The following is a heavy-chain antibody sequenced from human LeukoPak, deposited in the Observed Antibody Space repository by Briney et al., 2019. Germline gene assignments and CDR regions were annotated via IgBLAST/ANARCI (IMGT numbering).Heavy chain of an antibody. CDR3: ARDRDCGDGGCYPHFDY. V-gene: IGHV3-7*01. D-gene: IGHD2-15*01. Sequence: GGSLRLSCAASGLTFSRNWMSGVRGAPGKGLVWVANIRQDGSDKYYMDSVKGRFTISRDNAKNSLSLQMNSLRVEDTAVYYCARDRDCGDGGCYPHFDYWGQGVRVTVSS. CDR1: GLTFSRNW. J-gene: IGHJ4*02. CDR2: IRQDGSDK.